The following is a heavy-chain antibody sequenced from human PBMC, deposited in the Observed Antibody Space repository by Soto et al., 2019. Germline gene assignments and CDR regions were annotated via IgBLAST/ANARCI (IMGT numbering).Heavy chain of an antibody. V-gene: IGHV3-64*04. Sequence: GGSLRLSCSGSGFTFSNFAMHWVRQAPGKGLEYISAISNNGDTTYYADSVKGRFTISRDNSKNTLYLQMNSLRAEDTAVYYCARHYSSYGPFDYWGQGTLVTVSS. J-gene: IGHJ4*01. CDR1: GFTFSNFA. D-gene: IGHD5-18*01. CDR2: ISNNGDTT. CDR3: ARHYSSYGPFDY.